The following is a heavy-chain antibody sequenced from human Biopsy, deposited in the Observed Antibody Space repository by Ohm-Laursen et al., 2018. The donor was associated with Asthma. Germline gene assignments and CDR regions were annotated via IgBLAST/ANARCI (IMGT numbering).Heavy chain of an antibody. CDR3: AREGVAGTHIED. V-gene: IGHV3-21*01. Sequence: SLRLSCAASGFTFSGYTMNWVRQAPGKGLEWVSSITSSSSYIFYADSVKGRFTISRDISKNTLSLQMNSLTAEDTAVYYCAREGVAGTHIEDWGQGTLVTVSS. J-gene: IGHJ4*02. CDR1: GFTFSGYT. D-gene: IGHD6-19*01. CDR2: ITSSSSYI.